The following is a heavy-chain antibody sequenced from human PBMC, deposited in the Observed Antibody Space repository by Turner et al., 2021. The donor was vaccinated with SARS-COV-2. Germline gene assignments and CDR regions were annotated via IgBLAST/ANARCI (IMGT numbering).Heavy chain of an antibody. V-gene: IGHV3-30*18. CDR2: ISYDGSNK. Sequence: QVQLVESGGGVVQPGRSLRLPCAASGFTFSSYGMHWVRQAPGKGLEWVAVISYDGSNKYCSDSVKGRFTISRDNSKNTLYLQMNSLRAEDTAVYYCAKGIGDYIDYWGQGTLVTVSS. CDR3: AKGIGDYIDY. D-gene: IGHD4-17*01. CDR1: GFTFSSYG. J-gene: IGHJ4*02.